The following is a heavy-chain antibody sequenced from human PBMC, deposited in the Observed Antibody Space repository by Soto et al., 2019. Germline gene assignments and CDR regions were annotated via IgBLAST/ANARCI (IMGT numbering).Heavy chain of an antibody. V-gene: IGHV4-30-4*01. J-gene: IGHJ4*02. CDR1: GGSISSGDYY. D-gene: IGHD4-17*01. CDR3: ARDAHLDYGGNWGFDY. Sequence: QVQLQESGPGLVKPSQTLSLTCTVSGGSISSGDYYWSWIRQPPGKGLEWIGYIYYSGSTYYNPSLKSRVTITVDTSKNQFSLKLSSVTAADTAVYYCARDAHLDYGGNWGFDYWGQGTLVTVSS. CDR2: IYYSGST.